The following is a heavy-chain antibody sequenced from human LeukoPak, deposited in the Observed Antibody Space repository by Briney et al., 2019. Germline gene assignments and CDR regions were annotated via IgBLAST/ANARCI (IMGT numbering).Heavy chain of an antibody. CDR3: AKGREWELSHFDY. D-gene: IGHD1-26*01. V-gene: IGHV3-23*01. CDR1: GFTFSSYA. CDR2: ISGSGGST. J-gene: IGHJ4*02. Sequence: GGSPRLSCAASGFTFSSYAMSWVRQAPGKGLEWVSAISGSGGSTYYADSVKGRFTISRDNSKNTPYLQMNSLRAEDTAVYYCAKGREWELSHFDYWGQGTLVTVSS.